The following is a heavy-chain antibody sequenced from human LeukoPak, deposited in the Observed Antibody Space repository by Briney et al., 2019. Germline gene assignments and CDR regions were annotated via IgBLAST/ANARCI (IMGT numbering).Heavy chain of an antibody. D-gene: IGHD2-2*01. CDR2: IYSGGST. V-gene: IGHV3-66*04. J-gene: IGHJ5*02. Sequence: GGSLRLSCAASGFTVSSNYMTWVRQAAGKGLEWVSVIYSGGSTYYADSVKARFTISRDNSKNTLYLQMNSLRVEDTAVYYCARHEGYCRSTSCLKWGWFDPWGQGTLVTVSS. CDR3: ARHEGYCRSTSCLKWGWFDP. CDR1: GFTVSSNY.